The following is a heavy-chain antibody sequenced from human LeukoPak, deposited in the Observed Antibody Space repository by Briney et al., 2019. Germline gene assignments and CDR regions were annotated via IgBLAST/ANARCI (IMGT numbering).Heavy chain of an antibody. CDR2: ISSSGSTI. V-gene: IGHV3-11*04. CDR3: ARTVVVVPAANPLYYFDY. CDR1: GFTFSDYY. D-gene: IGHD2-2*01. Sequence: GGSLRLSCAASGFTFSDYYMSWIRQAPGKGLEWVSYISSSGSTIYYADSVKGRFTISRDNAKNSLYLQMNSLRAEDTAVYYCARTVVVVPAANPLYYFDYWGQGTLVTVSS. J-gene: IGHJ4*02.